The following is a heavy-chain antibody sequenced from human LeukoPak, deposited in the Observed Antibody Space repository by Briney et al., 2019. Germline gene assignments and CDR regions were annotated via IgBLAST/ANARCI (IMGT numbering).Heavy chain of an antibody. CDR3: ARDSGKGLRLGELPLLFDP. CDR1: GYTFTSYA. CDR2: INAGNGNT. D-gene: IGHD3-16*02. V-gene: IGHV1-3*01. Sequence: ASVKVSCKASGYTFTSYAMHWVRQAPGQRLEWMGWINAGNGNTKYSQKFQGRVTITRDTSASTAYMELSSLRSEDTAVYYCARDSGKGLRLGELPLLFDPWGQGTLVIVSS. J-gene: IGHJ5*02.